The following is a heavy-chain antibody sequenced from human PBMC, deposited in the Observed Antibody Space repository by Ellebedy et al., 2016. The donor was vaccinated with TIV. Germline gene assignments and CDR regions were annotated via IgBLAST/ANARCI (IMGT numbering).Heavy chain of an antibody. CDR3: ARIGYCSTASCSGAFDI. CDR2: IYYSASI. J-gene: IGHJ3*02. Sequence: MPSETLSLTCAVSGYSISSNNWWGWIRQPPGKGLEWIGYIYYSASIYYNPSLKSRVTMSVDLSKNQFSLKLSSVTAVDTALYYCARIGYCSTASCSGAFDIWGQGTMVTVSS. V-gene: IGHV4-28*05. CDR1: GYSISSNNW. D-gene: IGHD2-2*01.